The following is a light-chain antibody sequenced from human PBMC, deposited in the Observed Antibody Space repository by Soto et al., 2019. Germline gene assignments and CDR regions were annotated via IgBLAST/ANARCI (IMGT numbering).Light chain of an antibody. CDR3: CSYAGSRTYV. J-gene: IGLJ1*01. CDR2: EGT. CDR1: SSDVGSYDL. V-gene: IGLV2-23*01. Sequence: QSGLTRPACVSGPPGQSIVISFNGSSSDVGSYDLVSWYLQYPGKAPKVIIFEGTKRPSGVSDRFSGSKSGNTASLTISGLQTEDEADYYCCSYAGSRTYVFGPGPKVTVL.